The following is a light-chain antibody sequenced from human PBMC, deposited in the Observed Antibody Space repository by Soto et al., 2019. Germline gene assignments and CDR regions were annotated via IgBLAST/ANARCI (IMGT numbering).Light chain of an antibody. CDR1: DSCIGNIY. J-gene: IGLJ1*01. CDR3: GTWDNSLSAYV. CDR2: YND. Sequence: QSVLTQPPSVSAAPAQNVTISCSRGDSCIGNIYVSWYQQLPGRGPKLLIYYNDKRPSGIPDRFSGSKSGRSATLGITGLQTGDEANYYCGTWDNSLSAYVFGTGTKLTVL. V-gene: IGLV1-51*01.